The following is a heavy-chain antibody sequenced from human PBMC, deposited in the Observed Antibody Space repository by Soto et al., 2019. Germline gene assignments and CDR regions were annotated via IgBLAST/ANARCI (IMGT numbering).Heavy chain of an antibody. CDR1: GYSFTSYW. Sequence: GESLKISCKGSGYSFTSYWISWVRQMPGKGLEWMGRIDPSDSYTNYSPSFQGHVTISADKSISTAYLQWSSLKASDTAMYYCARVGGYCSGGSCYVDYWGQGTLVTVSS. CDR2: IDPSDSYT. D-gene: IGHD2-15*01. CDR3: ARVGGYCSGGSCYVDY. J-gene: IGHJ4*02. V-gene: IGHV5-10-1*01.